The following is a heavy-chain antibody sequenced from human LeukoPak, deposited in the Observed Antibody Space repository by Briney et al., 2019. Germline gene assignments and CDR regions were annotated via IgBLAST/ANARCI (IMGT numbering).Heavy chain of an antibody. D-gene: IGHD3-22*01. CDR2: IYSGGST. CDR3: ARSDPLGVYYDSSGYEYYFDY. Sequence: PSETLSLTCTVSGGSINSSSYYCGWIRQPPGKGLEWVSVIYSGGSTYYADSVKGRFTISRDNSKNTLYLQMNSLRAEDTAVYYCARSDPLGVYYDSSGYEYYFDYWGQGTLVTVSS. V-gene: IGHV3-66*01. J-gene: IGHJ4*02. CDR1: GGSINSSSYY.